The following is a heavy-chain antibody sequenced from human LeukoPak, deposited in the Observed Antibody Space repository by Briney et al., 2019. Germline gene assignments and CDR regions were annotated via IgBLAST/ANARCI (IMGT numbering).Heavy chain of an antibody. CDR1: GYTLTELS. V-gene: IGHV1-24*01. Sequence: GASVKVSCKVSGYTLTELSVHWGRQAPGKGLEWRGGFDPEDGETIYAQKFQGRVTMTEDTSTDTAYMELSSLRSEDTAVYYCATAGSSPSLGDFDYWGQGTLVTVSS. CDR3: ATAGSSPSLGDFDY. D-gene: IGHD6-6*01. CDR2: FDPEDGET. J-gene: IGHJ4*02.